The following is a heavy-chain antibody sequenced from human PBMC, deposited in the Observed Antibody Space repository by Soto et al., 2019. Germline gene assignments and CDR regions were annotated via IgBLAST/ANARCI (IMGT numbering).Heavy chain of an antibody. CDR1: GGSISGYY. J-gene: IGHJ6*02. Sequence: LSLTCTVSGGSISGYYWSWIRQPPGKGLEWIGYIYYSGSTKYNPSLKSRITISIDTSKNQFSLKLSSVTAADTAVYYCAALWTGFYGMDVWGQGTTVTVSS. V-gene: IGHV4-59*01. CDR3: AALWTGFYGMDV. D-gene: IGHD3-3*01. CDR2: IYYSGST.